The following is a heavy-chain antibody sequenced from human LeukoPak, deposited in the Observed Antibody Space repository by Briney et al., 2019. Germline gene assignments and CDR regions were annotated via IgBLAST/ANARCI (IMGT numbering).Heavy chain of an antibody. J-gene: IGHJ6*04. Sequence: GGSLRLSCAASGFTFSSYDMHWVRQATGKGLEWVSAIGTAGDTYYPGSVKGRFAISGENAKNSSYLQMNSLRAGDTAVYYCARDTSGPGWDVWGKGTTVTISS. D-gene: IGHD3-10*01. CDR1: GFTFSSYD. CDR2: IGTAGDT. CDR3: ARDTSGPGWDV. V-gene: IGHV3-13*01.